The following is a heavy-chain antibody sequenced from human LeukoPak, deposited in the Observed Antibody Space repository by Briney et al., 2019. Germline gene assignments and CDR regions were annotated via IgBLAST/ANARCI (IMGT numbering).Heavy chain of an antibody. J-gene: IGHJ3*02. CDR1: GGTFSSYA. Sequence: SVKVSCKASGGTFSSYAISWVRQAPGQGLEWMGGIIPIFGTANYAQKFQGRVTITADESTSTAYMELSSLRSEDTAVYYCARDRYCSSTSCLDDAFDIWGQGTMVTVSS. CDR3: ARDRYCSSTSCLDDAFDI. D-gene: IGHD2-2*01. V-gene: IGHV1-69*13. CDR2: IIPIFGTA.